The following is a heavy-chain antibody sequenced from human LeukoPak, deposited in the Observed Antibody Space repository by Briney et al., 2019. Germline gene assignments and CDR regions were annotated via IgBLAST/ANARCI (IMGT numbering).Heavy chain of an antibody. CDR2: INPSGGST. V-gene: IGHV1-46*01. CDR1: GYTFTSYY. Sequence: ASVKVSCKASGYTFTSYYMHWVRQAPGQGLEWMGIINPSGGSTSYAQKFQGRVTMTRDTSTSTVYMELSSLRSEDTAVYYCARDQNYYDSSGYLVYWGQGTLVTASS. CDR3: ARDQNYYDSSGYLVY. D-gene: IGHD3-22*01. J-gene: IGHJ4*02.